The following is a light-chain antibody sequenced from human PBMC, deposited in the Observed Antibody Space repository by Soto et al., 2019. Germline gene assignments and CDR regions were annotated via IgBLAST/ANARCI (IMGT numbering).Light chain of an antibody. CDR1: QSVANSY. V-gene: IGKV3-20*01. CDR2: DAS. Sequence: EIVLTQFPGTLSMSPGDRVTLSCRVSQSVANSYLAWYQQKPGQAPRLVIFDASRRPTGIPDRFSGSRSGTDFTLTISRLEPEDFAVYYCQQYSRFPQTFGQGTKLDLK. CDR3: QQYSRFPQT. J-gene: IGKJ2*01.